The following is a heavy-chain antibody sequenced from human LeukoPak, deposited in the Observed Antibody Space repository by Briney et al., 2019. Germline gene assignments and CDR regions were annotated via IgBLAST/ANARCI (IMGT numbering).Heavy chain of an antibody. Sequence: ASVKVSCKASGYTFTGYYMHWVRQAPGQGLEWMGWINPNSGGTNYAQKFQGRVTMTRDTSISTAYMELSRLRSDDTAVYYCARLPYYYDSSGYSRRVDYRGQGTLVTVSS. J-gene: IGHJ4*02. V-gene: IGHV1-2*02. CDR2: INPNSGGT. CDR1: GYTFTGYY. D-gene: IGHD3-22*01. CDR3: ARLPYYYDSSGYSRRVDY.